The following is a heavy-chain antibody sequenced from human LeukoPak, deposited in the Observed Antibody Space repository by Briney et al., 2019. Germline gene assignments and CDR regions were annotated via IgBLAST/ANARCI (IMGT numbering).Heavy chain of an antibody. CDR1: GFTFSDYY. J-gene: IGHJ4*02. CDR2: ISSSGSTR. CDR3: ARDYLAVGDY. D-gene: IGHD6-19*01. V-gene: IGHV3-11*01. Sequence: GGSLRLSCAASGFTFSDYYMSWIRQAPGKGLGWVSYISSSGSTRYYGDSVEGRFTISRDNAKISLYLHMNSLRAEDTAVYYCARDYLAVGDYWGQGTLVTVSS.